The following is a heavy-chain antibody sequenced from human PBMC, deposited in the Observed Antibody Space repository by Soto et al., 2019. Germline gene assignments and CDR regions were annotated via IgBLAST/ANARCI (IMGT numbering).Heavy chain of an antibody. CDR2: IYNSGIT. Sequence: ASETLSLTCTVSSGSISSGDYSWSWVRQSPGKGLEWIGHIYNSGITYYNPSLKSRVVISIDTSRNQFSLRLNSLTAADRAVYFCARGVTVFGLVSRFWFDPWGQGTVVTVSS. J-gene: IGHJ5*02. V-gene: IGHV4-30-4*01. D-gene: IGHD3-3*01. CDR1: SGSISSGDYS. CDR3: ARGVTVFGLVSRFWFDP.